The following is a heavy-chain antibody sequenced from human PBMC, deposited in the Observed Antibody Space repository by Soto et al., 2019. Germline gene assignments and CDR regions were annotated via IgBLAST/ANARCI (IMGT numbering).Heavy chain of an antibody. CDR2: IYYSGGT. V-gene: IGHV4-59*08. Sequence: PSETLSLTCTVSGGPISSYYWCWIRQPPGKGLEWIGYIYYSGGTTYNPSLKSRVTISVDTSKNQFSLKLSSVTAADAAVYYCARRYSYGHFDYWGQGTLVTVSS. CDR1: GGPISSYY. CDR3: ARRYSYGHFDY. J-gene: IGHJ4*02. D-gene: IGHD5-18*01.